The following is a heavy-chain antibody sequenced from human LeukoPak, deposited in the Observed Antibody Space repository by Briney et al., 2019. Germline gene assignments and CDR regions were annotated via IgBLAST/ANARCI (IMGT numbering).Heavy chain of an antibody. J-gene: IGHJ4*02. CDR2: VNPDGSST. V-gene: IGHV3-74*01. CDR1: GFTFGSYW. CDR3: ARDLEGPPFDY. Sequence: GESLRLSCAGSGFTFGSYWMHWVRQAPGKGLMWVSRVNPDGSSTNYADSVKGRFTISRDNAKNTLYLQMNSLRAEDTAVYYCARDLEGPPFDYWGQGTLVTVSS. D-gene: IGHD3-3*01.